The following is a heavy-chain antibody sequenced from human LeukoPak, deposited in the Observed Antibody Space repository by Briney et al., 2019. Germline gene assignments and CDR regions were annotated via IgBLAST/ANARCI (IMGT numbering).Heavy chain of an antibody. D-gene: IGHD3-10*01. CDR3: LMVRGVIKTWFDP. CDR2: IRYDGSNK. Sequence: PGGSLRLSCAASGFTFSHYGMHWVRQAPGKGLEWVAFIRYDGSNKSYGDSVKGRFTISRDNSKNTLYLQMNSLRAEDTAVYYCLMVRGVIKTWFDPWGQGTLVTVSS. J-gene: IGHJ5*02. CDR1: GFTFSHYG. V-gene: IGHV3-30*02.